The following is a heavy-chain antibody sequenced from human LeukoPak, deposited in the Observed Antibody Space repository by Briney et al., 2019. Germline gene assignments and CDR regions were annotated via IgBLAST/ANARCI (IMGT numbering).Heavy chain of an antibody. V-gene: IGHV4-59*01. CDR3: ATDLRGEVLSGLGYCSGGSCYHTTWFDP. CDR1: GGSLSSYY. D-gene: IGHD2-15*01. Sequence: PSETLSLTCTVSGGSLSSYYWSWIRQPPGKGLEWIWYIYYSGSTNNHPSPKTRVTISVDTPRNQFSLNRSSVTATDTPVYYCATDLRGEVLSGLGYCSGGSCYHTTWFDPWGRGPLVSVSS. J-gene: IGHJ5*02. CDR2: IYYSGST.